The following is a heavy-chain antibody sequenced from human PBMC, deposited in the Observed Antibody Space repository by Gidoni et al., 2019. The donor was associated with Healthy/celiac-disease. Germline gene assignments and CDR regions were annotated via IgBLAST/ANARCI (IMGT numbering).Heavy chain of an antibody. CDR1: GYSFTSYW. D-gene: IGHD6-19*01. V-gene: IGHV5-10-1*03. CDR3: ARHVAVAGPIDY. J-gene: IGHJ4*02. Sequence: EVRPVQSGAEVKKPGESLRISCKGSGYSFTSYWNSWVRQMPGKGLEWVGRIDPSDSYTNYSPSFQGHVTISADKSISTAYLQWSSLKASDTAMYYCARHVAVAGPIDYWGQGTLVTVSS. CDR2: IDPSDSYT.